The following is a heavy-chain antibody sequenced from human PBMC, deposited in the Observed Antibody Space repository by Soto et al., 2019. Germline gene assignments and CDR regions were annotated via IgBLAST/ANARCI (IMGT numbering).Heavy chain of an antibody. V-gene: IGHV3-30-3*01. CDR2: ISSDGSNK. J-gene: IGHJ4*02. D-gene: IGHD3-22*01. Sequence: GGSLRLSCVASGFTFRSFAMHWVRQTPAKGLEWVAVISSDGSNKYYADSVKGRFTISRDNSGTTLYLQMNSLRADDSAVYYCASPDSYFEYWGQGTLVTVS. CDR1: GFTFRSFA. CDR3: ASPDSYFEY.